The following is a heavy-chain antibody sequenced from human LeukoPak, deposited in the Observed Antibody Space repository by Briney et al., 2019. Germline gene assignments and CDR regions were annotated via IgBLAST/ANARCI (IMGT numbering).Heavy chain of an antibody. D-gene: IGHD6-13*01. CDR1: GGSISSYY. J-gene: IGHJ5*02. Sequence: SETLSLTCTVSGGSISSYYWSWIRQPPGKGLEWIGYIYYSGSTNYNPSLKSRVTISVDTSKNQFSLKVSSGSAADTAVYYCARAYSSSWYWNWFDPWGQGTLVTVSS. CDR3: ARAYSSSWYWNWFDP. CDR2: IYYSGST. V-gene: IGHV4-59*08.